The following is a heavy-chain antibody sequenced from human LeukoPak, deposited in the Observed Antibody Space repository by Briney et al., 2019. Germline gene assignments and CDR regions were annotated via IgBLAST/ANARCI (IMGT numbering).Heavy chain of an antibody. Sequence: GGSLRLSCAESGFIFSTYSMHWVRQAPGKGLEWVSSISSDGGYIYYADSVKGRFTISRDNAKDSLYLQMNSLRAEDTAVYYCAVNGRPFKRYYYDSSGYYAYWGQGTLVTVSS. CDR2: ISSDGGYI. CDR1: GFIFSTYS. V-gene: IGHV3-21*01. D-gene: IGHD3-22*01. CDR3: AVNGRPFKRYYYDSSGYYAY. J-gene: IGHJ4*02.